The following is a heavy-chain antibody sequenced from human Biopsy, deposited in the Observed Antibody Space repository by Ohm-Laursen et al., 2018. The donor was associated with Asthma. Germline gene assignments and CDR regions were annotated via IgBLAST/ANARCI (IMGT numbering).Heavy chain of an antibody. CDR1: GGTFSNFA. J-gene: IGHJ6*02. CDR3: ARCQVGYSSGWSLLLKKIYYSGMDV. Sequence: SVKVSCKAPGGTFSNFAISWVRQPPGQGLEWLGGIMTVFGKTNYAQNFQGRVTIPADESTSTAYMEVTSLRSEDTAIYYCARCQVGYSSGWSLLLKKIYYSGMDVWGQGTAVTVSS. D-gene: IGHD6-19*01. CDR2: IMTVFGKT. V-gene: IGHV1-69*13.